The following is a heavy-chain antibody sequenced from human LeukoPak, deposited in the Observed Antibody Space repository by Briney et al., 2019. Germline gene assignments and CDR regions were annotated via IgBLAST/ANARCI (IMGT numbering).Heavy chain of an antibody. J-gene: IGHJ1*01. CDR3: ARGIAVAYPFQH. D-gene: IGHD6-19*01. CDR1: GGTFSSYA. Sequence: SVKVSCKASGGTFSSYAISWVRQAPGQGLEWMGGIIPIFGTANYAQKFQGRVTITADESTSTAYMELSSLRSEDTAVYYCARGIAVAYPFQHWGQGTLGTVSS. CDR2: IIPIFGTA. V-gene: IGHV1-69*01.